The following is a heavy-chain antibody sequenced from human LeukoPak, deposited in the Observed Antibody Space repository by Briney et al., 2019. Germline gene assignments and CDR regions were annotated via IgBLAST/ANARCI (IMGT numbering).Heavy chain of an antibody. V-gene: IGHV1-2*02. CDR3: ARGGTYYYDSSGDGAFDI. CDR2: INPNSGCT. Sequence: ASVKVSCKASGYTFTGYYMHWVRQAPGQGLEWIGWINPNSGCTNYAQKFQGRVTMTRDTSISTDYMELSRLRSDDTAVYYCARGGTYYYDSSGDGAFDIWGQGTMVTVSS. D-gene: IGHD3-22*01. CDR1: GYTFTGYY. J-gene: IGHJ3*02.